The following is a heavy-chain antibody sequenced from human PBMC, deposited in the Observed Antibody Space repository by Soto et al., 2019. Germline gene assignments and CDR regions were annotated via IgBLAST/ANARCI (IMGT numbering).Heavy chain of an antibody. D-gene: IGHD6-13*01. CDR3: ARLKGWAAAGENSIALDY. CDR2: VYSSGSI. J-gene: IGHJ4*02. Sequence: SETLSLTCSVSGGPISNFYSTCTPQPPRNRLQWIGIVYSSGSINYNPSLKSRVTISVDTSKNQFSLKLSSVTAADTAVYYCARLKGWAAAGENSIALDYWGRGTLVTVSS. CDR1: GGPISNFY. V-gene: IGHV4-4*09.